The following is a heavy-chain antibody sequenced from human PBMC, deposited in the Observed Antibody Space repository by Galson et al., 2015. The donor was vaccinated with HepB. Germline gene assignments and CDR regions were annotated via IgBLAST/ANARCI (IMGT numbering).Heavy chain of an antibody. CDR1: GFTFSNYG. J-gene: IGHJ4*02. V-gene: IGHV3-30*04. CDR3: TRDANGWGYYFDY. Sequence: SLRLSCAASGFTFSNYGMHWVRQAPGKGLEWVAIMSYDGSDKNYADSVKGRFTISRDNSKNTLYLQMNSPRIEDTAVYYCTRDANGWGYYFDYWGQGTLVTVSS. D-gene: IGHD6-19*01. CDR2: MSYDGSDK.